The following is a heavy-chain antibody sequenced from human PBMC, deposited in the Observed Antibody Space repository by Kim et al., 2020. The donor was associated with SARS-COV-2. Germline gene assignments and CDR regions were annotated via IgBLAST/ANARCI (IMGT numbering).Heavy chain of an antibody. Sequence: GGSLRLSCAASGFTFSSYGMHWVRQAPGKGLEWVAVISYDGSNKYYADSVKGRFTISRDNSKNTLYLQMNSLRAEDTAVYYCAKEVRELELYLYYGMDVWGQGTTVTVSS. CDR1: GFTFSSYG. D-gene: IGHD1-7*01. CDR2: ISYDGSNK. CDR3: AKEVRELELYLYYGMDV. J-gene: IGHJ6*02. V-gene: IGHV3-30*18.